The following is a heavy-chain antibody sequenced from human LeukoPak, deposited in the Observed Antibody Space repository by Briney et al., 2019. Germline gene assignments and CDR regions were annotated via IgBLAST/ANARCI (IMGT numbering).Heavy chain of an antibody. CDR1: GFTFSSYA. CDR3: ARDRDVVVPAAMWFDP. V-gene: IGHV3-23*01. CDR2: ISGSGGST. D-gene: IGHD2-2*01. Sequence: PGRSLRLSCAASGFTFSSYAMSWVRQAPGKGLEWVSAISGSGGSTYYADSVKGRFTISRDNSENTLYLQMNSLRAEDTAVYYCARDRDVVVPAAMWFDPWGQGTLVTVSS. J-gene: IGHJ5*02.